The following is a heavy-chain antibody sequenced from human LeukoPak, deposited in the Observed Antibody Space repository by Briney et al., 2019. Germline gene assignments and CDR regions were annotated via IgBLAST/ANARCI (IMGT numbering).Heavy chain of an antibody. CDR2: IYPGGNYT. J-gene: IGHJ5*02. Sequence: GESLEISRKGSGYSFPNYWIGWVRPIPGKGLEWMGIIYPGGNYTRYSRFFQDQVTIPDNKSNNTAYPQRSRLKAPGPAFDYCARGPYPYTSSATLDSYNWFDPWGQGSLVTVCS. CDR1: GYSFPNYW. D-gene: IGHD2-2*02. V-gene: IGHV5-51*01. CDR3: ARGPYPYTSSATLDSYNWFDP.